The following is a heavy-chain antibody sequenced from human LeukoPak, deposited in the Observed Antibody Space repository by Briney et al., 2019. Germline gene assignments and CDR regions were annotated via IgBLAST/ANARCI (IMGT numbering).Heavy chain of an antibody. CDR2: ISYDGSNK. CDR3: AKTVFGY. V-gene: IGHV3-30-3*02. J-gene: IGHJ4*02. CDR1: GFTFSSYG. Sequence: GGSLRLFCAASGFTFSSYGMHWARQAPGKGLEWVAVISYDGSNKYYADSVKGRFTISRDNSKNTLYLQMNSLRAEDTAVYYCAKTVFGYWGQGTLVTVSS.